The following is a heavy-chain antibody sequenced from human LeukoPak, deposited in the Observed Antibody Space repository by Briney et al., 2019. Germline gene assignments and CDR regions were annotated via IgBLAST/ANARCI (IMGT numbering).Heavy chain of an antibody. V-gene: IGHV4-34*01. D-gene: IGHD3-22*01. CDR2: INHSGST. CDR3: ARRHYYDSSGYYRRYYFDY. CDR1: GGSFSGYY. Sequence: PSETLSLTCAVYGGSFSGYYWSWIRQPPGKGLEWIGEINHSGSTNYNPSLKSRVTISVDTSKNQFSLKLSSVTAADTAVYYCARRHYYDSSGYYRRYYFDYWGQGTLVTVSS. J-gene: IGHJ4*02.